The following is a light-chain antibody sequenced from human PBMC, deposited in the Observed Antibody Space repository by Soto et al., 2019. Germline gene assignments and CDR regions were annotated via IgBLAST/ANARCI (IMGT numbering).Light chain of an antibody. V-gene: IGKV3-11*01. CDR3: QQRSTWPLT. CDR2: DAS. CDR1: QSISNH. J-gene: IGKJ4*01. Sequence: EIVLTQSPATLSLSPGERATLSCRASQSISNHLAWYQQKPGQAPRLLISDASNRATGIPARFSGSGSETDFTLTISSLEPEDFAVYYCQQRSTWPLTFGGGTKVEIK.